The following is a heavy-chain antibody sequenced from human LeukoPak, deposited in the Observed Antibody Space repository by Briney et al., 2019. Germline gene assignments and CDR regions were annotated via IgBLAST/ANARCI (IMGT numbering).Heavy chain of an antibody. CDR2: ISGSGGST. D-gene: IGHD5-12*01. CDR1: GFTFSTYA. Sequence: GGSLRLSCTGSGFTFSTYAMSWVRQAPGKGLEWVSVISGSGGSTYYADPVKGRFTISRDNSKNTLYLQMSSLRAEDTAVYYCARDLGYSLGARSRWGQGTLVTVCS. J-gene: IGHJ1*01. CDR3: ARDLGYSLGARSR. V-gene: IGHV3-23*01.